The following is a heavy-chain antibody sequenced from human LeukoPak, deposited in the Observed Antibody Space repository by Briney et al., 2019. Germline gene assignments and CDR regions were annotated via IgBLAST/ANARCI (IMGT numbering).Heavy chain of an antibody. CDR3: ASDEGNYFDY. CDR1: GFTFSSYI. J-gene: IGHJ4*02. Sequence: GGSLRLSCAASGFTFSSYIMNWVRQAPGKGLEWVTSISRNSTYIHYADSVKGRFTISRDNARNSLFLQMNSLRAEDTAIYYCASDEGNYFDYWGEGTLVTVSS. V-gene: IGHV3-21*01. CDR2: ISRNSTYI.